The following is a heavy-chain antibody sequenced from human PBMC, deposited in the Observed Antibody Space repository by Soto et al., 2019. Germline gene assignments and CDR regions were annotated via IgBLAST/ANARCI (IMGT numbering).Heavy chain of an antibody. V-gene: IGHV1-69*13. CDR1: GGTFSSYA. CDR3: ARAPYSGGWYGFYGMDV. CDR2: IIPIFGTA. J-gene: IGHJ6*02. Sequence: ASVKVSCKASGGTFSSYAISWVRQAPGQGLEWMGGIIPIFGTANYAQKFQGRVTITADESTSTAYMELSSLRSEDTAVYYCARAPYSGGWYGFYGMDVWGQGTTVTVSS. D-gene: IGHD6-19*01.